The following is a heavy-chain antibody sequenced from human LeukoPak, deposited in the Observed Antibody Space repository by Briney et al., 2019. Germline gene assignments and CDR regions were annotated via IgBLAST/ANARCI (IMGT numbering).Heavy chain of an antibody. CDR3: ARRRYNWNAIDY. D-gene: IGHD1-20*01. CDR1: GFTFSIYV. J-gene: IGHJ4*02. CDR2: ISYDGSNK. Sequence: PGRSLRLSCAASGFTFSIYVMHWVRQAPGKGLEWVADISYDGSNKYYADSVKGRFTISRDNPKNTLFLQMNSLRAEDTAVYYCARRRYNWNAIDYWGQGTLVTVSS. V-gene: IGHV3-30*03.